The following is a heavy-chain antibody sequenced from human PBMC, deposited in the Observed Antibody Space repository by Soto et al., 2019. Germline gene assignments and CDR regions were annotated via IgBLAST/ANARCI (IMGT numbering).Heavy chain of an antibody. J-gene: IGHJ6*03. CDR2: MNPNSGNT. D-gene: IGHD6-13*01. CDR1: GYTFTSYD. CDR3: ARGVRAAAAPGGYYYYMDV. V-gene: IGHV1-8*01. Sequence: ASVKVSCKASGYTFTSYDINWVRQATGQGLEWMGWMNPNSGNTGYAQKFQGRVTMTRNTSISTAYMGLSSLRSEDTAVYYCARGVRAAAAPGGYYYYMDVWGKGTTVTVSS.